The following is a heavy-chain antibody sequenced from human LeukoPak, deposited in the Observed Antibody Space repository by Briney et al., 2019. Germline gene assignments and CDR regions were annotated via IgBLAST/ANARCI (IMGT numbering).Heavy chain of an antibody. CDR3: ARIMTQQMVFDY. J-gene: IGHJ4*02. V-gene: IGHV3-21*01. CDR2: ITSSSSYI. Sequence: GGSLRLSCAASGITFSRYSMNWVRQAPGKGLEWVASITSSSSYIYYADSVKGRFTISRDNAKNSLYLQMNSLRAEDTAVYYCARIMTQQMVFDYWGQGTLVTVSS. CDR1: GITFSRYS. D-gene: IGHD6-13*01.